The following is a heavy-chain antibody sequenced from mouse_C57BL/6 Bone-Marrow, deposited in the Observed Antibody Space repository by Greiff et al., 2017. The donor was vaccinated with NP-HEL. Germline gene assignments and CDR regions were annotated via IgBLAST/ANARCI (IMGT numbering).Heavy chain of an antibody. V-gene: IGHV1-50*01. CDR1: GYTFTSYW. Sequence: VKLQQPGAELVKPGASVKLSCKASGYTFTSYWMQWVKQRPGQGLEWIGEIDPSDSYTNYNQKFKGKATLTVDTSSSTAYMQLSSLTSEDSAVYYCARPSYYSNYLWYFDVWGTGTTVTVSS. CDR3: ARPSYYSNYLWYFDV. CDR2: IDPSDSYT. D-gene: IGHD2-5*01. J-gene: IGHJ1*03.